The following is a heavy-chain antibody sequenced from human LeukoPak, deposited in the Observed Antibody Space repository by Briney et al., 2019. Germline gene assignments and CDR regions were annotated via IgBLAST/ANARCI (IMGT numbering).Heavy chain of an antibody. Sequence: ASVKVSCKASGYTFSTYPMNWVRQAPGQGLEWMGRINPNSGDTNNAQKFQGRVTMTRDTSISTAYMDLSRLTSDDTAVYYCARDYCSSTSCLFDYWGQGTLVTVSS. V-gene: IGHV1-2*06. J-gene: IGHJ4*02. D-gene: IGHD2-2*01. CDR2: INPNSGDT. CDR3: ARDYCSSTSCLFDY. CDR1: GYTFSTYP.